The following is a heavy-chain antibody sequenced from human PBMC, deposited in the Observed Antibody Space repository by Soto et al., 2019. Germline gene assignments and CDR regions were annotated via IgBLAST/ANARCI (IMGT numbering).Heavy chain of an antibody. Sequence: QVQRVQSGAEVKKPGSSVKVSCKASGGTFSSYAISWVRQAPGQGLEWMGGIIPIFGTANYAQKFQGRVTINADKSTSTAYMELRRLRSEDTAVYYCARYGYDYVWGSYRYTGWFDPWGQGTLVTVSS. CDR2: IIPIFGTA. D-gene: IGHD3-16*02. V-gene: IGHV1-69*06. CDR1: GGTFSSYA. CDR3: ARYGYDYVWGSYRYTGWFDP. J-gene: IGHJ5*02.